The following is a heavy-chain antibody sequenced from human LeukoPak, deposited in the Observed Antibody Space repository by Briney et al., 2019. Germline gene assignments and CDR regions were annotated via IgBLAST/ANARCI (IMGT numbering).Heavy chain of an antibody. D-gene: IGHD2-2*02. J-gene: IGHJ4*02. CDR2: INHSGST. CDR1: GGSFSGYY. Sequence: KSSEILSLTCAVYGGSFSGYYWSWIRQPPGKGLEWIGEINHSGSTNYNPSLKSRVTISVDTSKNQFSLKLSSVTAADTAVYYCARGGIYCSSTSCYRDFDYWGQGTLVTVSS. CDR3: ARGGIYCSSTSCYRDFDY. V-gene: IGHV4-34*01.